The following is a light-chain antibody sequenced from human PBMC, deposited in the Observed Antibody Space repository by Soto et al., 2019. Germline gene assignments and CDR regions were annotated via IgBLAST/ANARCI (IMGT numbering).Light chain of an antibody. V-gene: IGKV3-11*01. J-gene: IGKJ2*01. CDR3: QHRGRWPRT. CDR1: QSVNDY. CDR2: GAS. Sequence: EIVLTQSPATMSLSPGERATLSCRASQSVNDYLAWYQQKPGQAPRLLIYGASNRATGIPLRFSGSGSGTDFTLTISSLEPEDFAVYYCQHRGRWPRTFGQGTKLEIK.